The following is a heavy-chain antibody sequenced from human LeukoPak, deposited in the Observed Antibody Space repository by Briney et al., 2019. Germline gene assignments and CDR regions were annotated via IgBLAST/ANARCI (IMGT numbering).Heavy chain of an antibody. Sequence: SVKVSCKXSGYTFTNYYMHWMRQAPGQGLEWMGRIIPIFGTANYAQKFQGRVTITTDESTSTAYMELSSLRSEDTAVYYCARAGATSTFDYWGQGTLVTVSS. J-gene: IGHJ4*02. CDR1: GYTFTNYY. CDR2: IIPIFGTA. CDR3: ARAGATSTFDY. V-gene: IGHV1-69*05. D-gene: IGHD1-26*01.